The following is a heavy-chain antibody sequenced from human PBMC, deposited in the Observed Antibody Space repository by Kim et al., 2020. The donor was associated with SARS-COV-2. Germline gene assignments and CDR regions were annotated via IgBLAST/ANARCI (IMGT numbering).Heavy chain of an antibody. Sequence: GESLKISCHGSGYTFTTYWIAWVRQRPGKGLEWMGIIYPSDSDTRYGPSFEGQVTISADKSINTVYLQWSSLKASDTATYYCVRHPPNWNALYYFYGMDVWGQGTTVTVSS. J-gene: IGHJ6*02. CDR3: VRHPPNWNALYYFYGMDV. CDR2: IYPSDSDT. CDR1: GYTFTTYW. D-gene: IGHD1-1*01. V-gene: IGHV5-51*01.